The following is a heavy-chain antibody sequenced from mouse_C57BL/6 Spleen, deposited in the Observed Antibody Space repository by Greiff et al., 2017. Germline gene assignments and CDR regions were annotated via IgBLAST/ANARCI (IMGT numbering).Heavy chain of an antibody. V-gene: IGHV7-1*01. J-gene: IGHJ4*01. D-gene: IGHD2-14*01. CDR2: SRNKANDYTT. Sequence: EVQVVESGGGLVQSGRSLRLSCATSGFTFSDFYMEWVRQAPGKGLEWIAASRNKANDYTTEYSASVKGRFIVSRDTSQSILYLQMNAMRAEDTAIYYCARNVRTYYYAMDNGGKGTSVTVSS. CDR3: ARNVRTYYYAMDN. CDR1: GFTFSDFY.